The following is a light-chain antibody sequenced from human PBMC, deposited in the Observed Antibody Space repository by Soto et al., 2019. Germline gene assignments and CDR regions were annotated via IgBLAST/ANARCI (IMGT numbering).Light chain of an antibody. Sequence: DIQMTQSPSSLSASVGDRVTITCRASQTISTYLNWYQQKPGRAPNLLIYGASNLQSGVSSRFSGSGSGTDFTLTISSLQPEDFATYYCQQSYSTPPTFGQGTRLEIK. CDR2: GAS. V-gene: IGKV1-39*01. CDR1: QTISTY. CDR3: QQSYSTPPT. J-gene: IGKJ5*01.